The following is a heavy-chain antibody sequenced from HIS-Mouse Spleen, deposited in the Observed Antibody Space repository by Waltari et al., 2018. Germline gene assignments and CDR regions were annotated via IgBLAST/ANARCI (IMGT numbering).Heavy chain of an antibody. CDR1: GFTFSSYS. CDR3: ARVRQTGGAFDI. Sequence: EVQLVESGGGLVKPGGSLRLSCAASGFTFSSYSMNWVRQAPGNGVEVDASYSSSSGYGCYADSVKGRCSISRDNAKNSLYLQMSSLRAEDTAVYYCARVRQTGGAFDIWGQGTMVTVSS. J-gene: IGHJ3*02. V-gene: IGHV3-21*01. CDR2: YSSSSGYG.